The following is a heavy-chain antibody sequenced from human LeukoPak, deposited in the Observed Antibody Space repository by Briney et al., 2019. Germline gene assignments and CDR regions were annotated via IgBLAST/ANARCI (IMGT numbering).Heavy chain of an antibody. CDR2: ISAYNGNT. V-gene: IGHV1-18*01. D-gene: IGHD3-10*01. CDR1: GYTFTSYG. CDR3: ARDAMVRANYYYYYGMDV. Sequence: ASVKVSCKASGYTFTSYGISWARQAPGQGLEWMGWISAYNGNTNYAQKLQGRVTMTTDTSTSTAYMELRSLRSDDTAVYYCARDAMVRANYYYYYGMDVWGQGTTVTVSS. J-gene: IGHJ6*02.